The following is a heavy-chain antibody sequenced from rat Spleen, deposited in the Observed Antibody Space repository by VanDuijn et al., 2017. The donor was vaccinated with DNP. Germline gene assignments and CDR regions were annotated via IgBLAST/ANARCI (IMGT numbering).Heavy chain of an antibody. CDR3: ARLKEAYFDY. Sequence: EVQLVESGGGLVQPGRSLKLSCAASGFTFSAYYVAWVRQAPAKGLEWVAYIGSPAYAPYYGDSVKGRFTISRDNVKSTLYLRMNSLRSEDTATYYCARLKEAYFDYWGQGVMVTVSS. J-gene: IGHJ2*01. CDR1: GFTFSAYY. CDR2: IGSPAYAP. V-gene: IGHV5-22*01.